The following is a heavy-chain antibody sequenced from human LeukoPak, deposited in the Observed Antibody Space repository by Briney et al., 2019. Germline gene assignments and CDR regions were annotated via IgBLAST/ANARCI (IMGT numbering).Heavy chain of an antibody. CDR3: AKGTFDWSFPLYFDS. D-gene: IGHD3-9*01. CDR1: GGTFSSYG. J-gene: IGHJ4*02. CDR2: IIPIFGTA. Sequence: SVKVSCKASGGTFSSYGISWVRQAPGQGLEWMGGIIPIFGTANYAQEFQGRVTITADKSTSTAYMELSSLRSEDTAVYYCAKGTFDWSFPLYFDSWGQGILVTVSS. V-gene: IGHV1-69*06.